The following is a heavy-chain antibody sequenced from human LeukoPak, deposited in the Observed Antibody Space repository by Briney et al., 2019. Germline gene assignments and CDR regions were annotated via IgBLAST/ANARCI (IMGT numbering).Heavy chain of an antibody. CDR2: ISSSSSYI. V-gene: IGHV3-21*01. Sequence: PGGSLRLSCAASGFTFSSYSMNWVRQAPGKGLEWVSSISSSSSYIYYADSVKGRFTISRDNAKNSLYLQMYSLRAEDTAVYYCARTGALNWNYYYYYYMDVWGKGTTVTVSS. CDR1: GFTFSSYS. CDR3: ARTGALNWNYYYYYYMDV. J-gene: IGHJ6*03. D-gene: IGHD1-1*01.